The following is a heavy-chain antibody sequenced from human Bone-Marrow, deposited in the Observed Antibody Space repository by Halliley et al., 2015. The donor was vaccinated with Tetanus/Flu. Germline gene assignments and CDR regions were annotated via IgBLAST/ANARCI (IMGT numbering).Heavy chain of an antibody. D-gene: IGHD3-22*01. Sequence: IDPSDGTTSYTQKFQGRTTMTRDTSTSTVYLELSSLRSEDTAVYYCARELGADYYDSSGFGYWGQGSLVTVSS. J-gene: IGHJ4*02. CDR3: ARELGADYYDSSGFGY. V-gene: IGHV1-46*01. CDR2: IDPSDGTT.